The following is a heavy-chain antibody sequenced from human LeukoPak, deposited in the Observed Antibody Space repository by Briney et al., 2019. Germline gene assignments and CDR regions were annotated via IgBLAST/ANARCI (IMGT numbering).Heavy chain of an antibody. J-gene: IGHJ1*01. CDR2: IYYSGST. CDR1: GYSISSGGYY. D-gene: IGHD2-15*01. CDR3: ARDAVGGLDS. Sequence: PSETLSLTCAVFGYSISSGGYYWSWIRQHPGKGLEWIGYIYYSGSTYYNPSLKSRVTISVDTSKNQFSLKLSSVTAADTAVYYCARDAVGGLDSWGQGTLVTVSS. V-gene: IGHV4-31*11.